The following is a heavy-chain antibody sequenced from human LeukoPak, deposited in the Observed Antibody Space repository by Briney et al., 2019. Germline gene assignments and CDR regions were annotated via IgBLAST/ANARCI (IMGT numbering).Heavy chain of an antibody. CDR2: INWNGGST. D-gene: IGHD2-2*02. CDR1: GFTLDDYG. V-gene: IGHV3-20*04. J-gene: IGHJ4*02. Sequence: GGSLRLSCAASGFTLDDYGMSWVRQAPGKGLEWVSGINWNGGSTCYADSVKGRFTISRDNAKNSLYLQMNSLRAEDTALYYCARVLVPAAIRGYYFDYWGQGTLVTVSS. CDR3: ARVLVPAAIRGYYFDY.